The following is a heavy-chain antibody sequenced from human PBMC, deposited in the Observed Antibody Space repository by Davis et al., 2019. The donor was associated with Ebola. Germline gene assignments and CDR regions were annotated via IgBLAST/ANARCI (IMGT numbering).Heavy chain of an antibody. CDR2: INHSGST. Sequence: SETLSLTCTVSGGSISSSGYYWSWIRQPPGKGLEWIGEINHSGSTNYNPSLKSRVTISVDTSKNQFSLKLSSVTAADTAVYYCARSGKGYCSSTSCYARDFWYFDLWGRGTLVTVSS. J-gene: IGHJ2*01. D-gene: IGHD2-2*01. CDR3: ARSGKGYCSSTSCYARDFWYFDL. V-gene: IGHV4-39*07. CDR1: GGSISSSGYY.